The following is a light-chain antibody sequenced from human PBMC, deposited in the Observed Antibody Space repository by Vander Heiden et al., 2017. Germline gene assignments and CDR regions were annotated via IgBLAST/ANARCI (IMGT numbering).Light chain of an antibody. CDR3: QQDNSFTWT. CDR2: KAS. V-gene: IGKV1-5*03. Sequence: DIQMTQSPSTLSASVGDRVTITCRASQSINTYLAWYQQKPGKAPNLLIYKASILESGVPSRFSGSGSGTEFTLTISSLHPDDFATYYCQQDNSFTWTFGQGTKVEIK. CDR1: QSINTY. J-gene: IGKJ1*01.